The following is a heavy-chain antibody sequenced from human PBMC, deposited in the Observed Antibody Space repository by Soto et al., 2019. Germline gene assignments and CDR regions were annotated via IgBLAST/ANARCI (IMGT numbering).Heavy chain of an antibody. J-gene: IGHJ6*04. Sequence: QVQLVQSGAEVKKPGSSVKVSCKASGGTFSSYAISWVRQAPGQGLEWMGWIIPIFGTANYAQKFQGRVTITADESTSTAYMELSSLRAEDTAVYYCARGPTVTTKAYYYYYGMDVWGKGTTVTVSS. CDR1: GGTFSSYA. D-gene: IGHD4-4*01. CDR3: ARGPTVTTKAYYYYYGMDV. CDR2: IIPIFGTA. V-gene: IGHV1-69*12.